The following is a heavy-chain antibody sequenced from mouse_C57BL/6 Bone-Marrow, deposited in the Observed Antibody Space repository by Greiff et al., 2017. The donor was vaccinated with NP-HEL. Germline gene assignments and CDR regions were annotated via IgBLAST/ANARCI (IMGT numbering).Heavy chain of an antibody. CDR1: GYSITSGYY. Sequence: EVKVEESGPGLVKPSQSLSLPCSVTGYSITSGYYWNWIRQFPGNKLEWMGYISYDGSNNYNPSLKNRISITRDTSKNQFFLKLNSVTTEDTATYYCARVVAMYYFDYWGQGTTLTVSS. CDR3: ARVVAMYYFDY. D-gene: IGHD1-1*02. CDR2: ISYDGSN. V-gene: IGHV3-6*01. J-gene: IGHJ2*01.